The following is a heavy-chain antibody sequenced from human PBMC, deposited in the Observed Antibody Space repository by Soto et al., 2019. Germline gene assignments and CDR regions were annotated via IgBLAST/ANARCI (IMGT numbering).Heavy chain of an antibody. CDR3: ARGGVLLWFGEPLDY. Sequence: QVQLVQSGAEVKKPGASVKVSCKASGYTFTRYGFTWVRQAPGQGLEWMGWISGYSGNTNYAQNLRGRVTMTTETSTSTAYMELRSLRSDDTAVYYCARGGVLLWFGEPLDYWGQGTLVTVSS. D-gene: IGHD3-10*01. J-gene: IGHJ4*02. V-gene: IGHV1-18*01. CDR1: GYTFTRYG. CDR2: ISGYSGNT.